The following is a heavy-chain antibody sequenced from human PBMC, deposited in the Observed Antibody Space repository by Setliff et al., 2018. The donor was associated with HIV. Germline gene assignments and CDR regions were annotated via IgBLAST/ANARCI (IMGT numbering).Heavy chain of an antibody. CDR1: GFRFTTYW. J-gene: IGHJ4*02. V-gene: IGHV3-7*01. D-gene: IGHD4-17*01. CDR3: ARGDGSDSGIYFDS. CDR2: VKQDGSEQ. Sequence: QPGGSLRLSCAASGFRFTTYWMSWVRQAPGKGLEWLANVKQDGSEQYYLDSVKGRFTISRDNGKNSLYLQMNSLRAEDTAVYYCARGDGSDSGIYFDSWGQGTLVTVSS.